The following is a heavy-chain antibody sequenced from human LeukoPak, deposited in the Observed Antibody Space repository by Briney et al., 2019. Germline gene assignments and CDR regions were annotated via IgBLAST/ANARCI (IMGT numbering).Heavy chain of an antibody. Sequence: GGCVRLSCAAWGFIFSRYWIHWVRQVRGKGVVWVSRINSDGSSTKYADSVKGRFTISSDNAKNTLYLQLNSLSAEDKAVSYCARGGVDYWGQGTLVTVSS. CDR1: GFIFSRYW. D-gene: IGHD3-16*01. CDR2: INSDGSST. V-gene: IGHV3-74*03. CDR3: ARGGVDY. J-gene: IGHJ4*02.